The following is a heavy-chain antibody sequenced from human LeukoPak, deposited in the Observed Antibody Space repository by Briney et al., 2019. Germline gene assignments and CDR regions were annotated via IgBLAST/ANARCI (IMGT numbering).Heavy chain of an antibody. D-gene: IGHD3-16*01. CDR3: ARGARTTFFDY. CDR1: GGSFSGYY. CDR2: INHSGST. J-gene: IGHJ4*02. Sequence: SETLSLTCAVHGGSFSGYYWSWIRQPPGKGLEWIGEINHSGSTNYNPSLKSRVTISVDTSKNQFSLKLSSVTAADTAVYYCARGARTTFFDYWGQGTLVTVSS. V-gene: IGHV4-34*01.